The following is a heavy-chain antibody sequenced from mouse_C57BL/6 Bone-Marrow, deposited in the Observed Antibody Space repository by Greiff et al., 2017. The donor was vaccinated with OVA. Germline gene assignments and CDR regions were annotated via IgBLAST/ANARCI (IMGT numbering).Heavy chain of an antibody. CDR2: IYPGGGNT. CDR1: GYTFTDHS. J-gene: IGHJ2*01. CDR3: ARDDGYFYEY. V-gene: IGHV1-76*01. D-gene: IGHD2-3*01. Sequence: VKLMESGAEVVRPGASVKLSCKASGYTFTDHSITWVQQRPGQGLEWIARIYPGGGNTYYNEKFKGQATLTAEKSSNTAYMQLSRLTSEDSAVYFCARDDGYFYEYWGQGNTPTVSA.